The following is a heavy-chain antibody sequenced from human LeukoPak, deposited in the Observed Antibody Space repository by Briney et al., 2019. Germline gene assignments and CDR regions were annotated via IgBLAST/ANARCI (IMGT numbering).Heavy chain of an antibody. D-gene: IGHD3-16*02. J-gene: IGHJ4*02. Sequence: GGSLRLSCVGSGFTFGEYGMHWVRQVPGKGLEWVSHITWDGGSTYYAGSVKGRFTISRDNAKNSLYLQMNSLRAEDTAVYYCARTITFGGVIVPFDYWGQGTLVTVSS. CDR1: GFTFGEYG. CDR2: ITWDGGST. V-gene: IGHV3-43D*03. CDR3: ARTITFGGVIVPFDY.